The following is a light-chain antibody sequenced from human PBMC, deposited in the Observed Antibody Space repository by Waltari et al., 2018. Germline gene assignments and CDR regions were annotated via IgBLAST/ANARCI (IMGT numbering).Light chain of an antibody. CDR3: QQYYSYPHT. CDR1: QGISSY. CDR2: AAS. V-gene: IGKV1-8*01. Sequence: AIRITQSPSSLSASTGDRVTITCRASQGISSYLAWYQQKPGKAPKLLIYAASTLQSGVPSRFSGSGSGTDFTLTISCLQSEDFATYYCQQYYSYPHTFGPGTKVDIK. J-gene: IGKJ3*01.